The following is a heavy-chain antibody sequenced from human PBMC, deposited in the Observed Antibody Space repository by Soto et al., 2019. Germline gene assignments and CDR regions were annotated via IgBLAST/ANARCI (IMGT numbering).Heavy chain of an antibody. CDR1: GGSFSGYY. D-gene: IGHD3-3*01. CDR3: ARGEPRFMEWLLLSEYFDP. J-gene: IGHJ5*02. V-gene: IGHV4-34*01. CDR2: INHSGST. Sequence: SETLSLTCAVYGGSFSGYYWSWIRQPPGKGLEWIGVINHSGSTNYDPSLKSRVTISIDTSKNQVSLTLSSVTAADTAVYYCARGEPRFMEWLLLSEYFDPWGQGTLVTVSS.